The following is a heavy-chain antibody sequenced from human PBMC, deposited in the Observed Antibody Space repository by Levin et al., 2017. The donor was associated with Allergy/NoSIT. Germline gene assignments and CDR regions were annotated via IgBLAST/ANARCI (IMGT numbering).Heavy chain of an antibody. CDR1: GFTFDDYA. V-gene: IGHV3-9*01. D-gene: IGHD6-13*01. CDR2: ISWNSGSI. J-gene: IGHJ4*02. CDR3: AKDQNPIAAAAAIDY. Sequence: GGSLRLSCAASGFTFDDYAMHWVRQAPGKGLEWVSGISWNSGSIGYADSVKGRFTISRDNTKNSLYLQMNSLKAEDTALYYCAKDQNPIAAAAAIDYWGQGTLVTVSS.